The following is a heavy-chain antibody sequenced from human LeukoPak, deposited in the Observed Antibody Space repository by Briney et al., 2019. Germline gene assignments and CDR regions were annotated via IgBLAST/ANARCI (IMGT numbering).Heavy chain of an antibody. J-gene: IGHJ4*02. CDR2: IYSGGST. Sequence: GGSLRLSCAASGFTVSSNYMYWIRQAPGKGLEWVSVIYSGGSTYYADPVKGRFTISRDNSKNTLYLQMSSLRAEDTAIHYCARGQSRGRYPYDYWGQGTLVTVSS. CDR3: ARGQSRGRYPYDY. D-gene: IGHD6-19*01. V-gene: IGHV3-53*01. CDR1: GFTVSSNY.